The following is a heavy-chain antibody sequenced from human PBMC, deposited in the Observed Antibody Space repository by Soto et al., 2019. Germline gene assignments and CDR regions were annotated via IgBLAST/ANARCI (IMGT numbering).Heavy chain of an antibody. J-gene: IGHJ3*02. CDR2: IDNKGST. CDR3: ATLGRLAFDI. V-gene: IGHV4-39*01. Sequence: QLQLQESGPGLVKPSETLSLTCSVSGDSIRSSSYYWGWIRQSPGKGLEWIGTIDNKGSTYYKSSRKTRGNISADMSKKQFSLRVTSVTAADTGVFYCATLGRLAFDIWGQGKAVTVSS. D-gene: IGHD3-16*01. CDR1: GDSIRSSSYY.